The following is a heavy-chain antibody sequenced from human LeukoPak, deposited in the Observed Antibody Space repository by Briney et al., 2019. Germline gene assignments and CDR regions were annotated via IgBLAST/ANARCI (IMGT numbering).Heavy chain of an antibody. Sequence: SETLSLTCTVPGGSISSYYRSWIRQPPGKGLEWIGYIYYSGSTNYNPSLKSRVTISVDTSKNQFSLKLSSVTAADTAVYYCARSNGILTGYSLDYWGQGTLVTVSS. CDR1: GGSISSYY. V-gene: IGHV4-59*01. J-gene: IGHJ4*02. D-gene: IGHD3-9*01. CDR3: ARSNGILTGYSLDY. CDR2: IYYSGST.